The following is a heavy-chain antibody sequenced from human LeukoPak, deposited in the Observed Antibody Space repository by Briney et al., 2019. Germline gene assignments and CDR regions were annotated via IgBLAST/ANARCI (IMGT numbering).Heavy chain of an antibody. CDR1: GGSISSYY. D-gene: IGHD6-13*01. CDR3: ARDLRYSSSWYGIDY. J-gene: IGHJ4*02. Sequence: SETLSLTCTVSGGSISSYYWSWIRQPPGKGLEWIGYIYYSGSTNYNPSLKSRVTISVDTSKNQFFLKLSSVTAADTAVYYCARDLRYSSSWYGIDYWGQGTLVTVSS. CDR2: IYYSGST. V-gene: IGHV4-59*01.